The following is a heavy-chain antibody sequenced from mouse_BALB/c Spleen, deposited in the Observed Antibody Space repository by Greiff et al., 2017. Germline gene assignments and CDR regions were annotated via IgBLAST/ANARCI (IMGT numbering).Heavy chain of an antibody. V-gene: IGHV1S137*01. CDR2: ISTYYGAA. Sequence: VQLQQSGAELVRPGVSVKISCKGSGYTFTDYAMHWVKQSHAKSLEWIGVISTYYGAASYNQKFKGKATMTVDKSSSTAYMELARLTSEDSAIYYCASSDYYGSSYVPYAMDYWGQGTSVTVSS. CDR1: GYTFTDYA. D-gene: IGHD1-1*01. J-gene: IGHJ4*01. CDR3: ASSDYYGSSYVPYAMDY.